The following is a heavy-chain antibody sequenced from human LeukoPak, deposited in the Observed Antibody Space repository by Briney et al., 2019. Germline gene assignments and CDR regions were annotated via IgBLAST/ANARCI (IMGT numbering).Heavy chain of an antibody. CDR3: ARDTTVTTSTFPTYYMDV. Sequence: PGGTLSLTCTVSGGTISSYYWSWIRQPAGKGLEWIGRIYDSGSTNDNPSLKSRVTISGDKSKDQFSLKLRSLTATDTAMNYCARDTTVTTSTFPTYYMDVWGKGTTVTVSS. D-gene: IGHD4-11*01. CDR2: IYDSGST. CDR1: GGTISSYY. J-gene: IGHJ6*03. V-gene: IGHV4-4*07.